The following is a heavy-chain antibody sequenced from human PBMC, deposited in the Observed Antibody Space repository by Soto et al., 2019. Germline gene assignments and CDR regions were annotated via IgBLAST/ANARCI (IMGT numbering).Heavy chain of an antibody. V-gene: IGHV3-30*18. CDR3: AKGGHYYDSSGDSFDP. Sequence: PGGSLRLSCAASGFTFSSHGMHWVRQAPGKGLEWVAVISYDGSNKYYADSVKGRFTISRDNSKNTLYLQMNSLRAEDTAVYYCAKGGHYYDSSGDSFDPWGQGTLVTVSS. J-gene: IGHJ5*02. CDR1: GFTFSSHG. D-gene: IGHD3-22*01. CDR2: ISYDGSNK.